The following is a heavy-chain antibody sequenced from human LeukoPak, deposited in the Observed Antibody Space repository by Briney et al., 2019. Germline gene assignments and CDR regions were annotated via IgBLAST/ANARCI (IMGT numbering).Heavy chain of an antibody. CDR3: ARSRSTSRQPNWFDP. CDR2: ISYSGST. V-gene: IGHV4-39*01. Sequence: SETLSLTCTVSGGSISTNTYYWGWLRQPPGKGLEWIGTISYSGSTFYNPSLKSRLTTSVDTSQNQFSLKLTSVTAADTAVFYCARSRSTSRQPNWFDPWGHGTLVTVSS. J-gene: IGHJ5*02. D-gene: IGHD2-2*01. CDR1: GGSISTNTYY.